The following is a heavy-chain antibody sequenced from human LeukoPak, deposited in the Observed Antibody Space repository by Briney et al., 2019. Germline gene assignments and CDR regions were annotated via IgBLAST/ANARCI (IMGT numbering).Heavy chain of an antibody. D-gene: IGHD2-2*01. V-gene: IGHV3-11*06. CDR3: ARDCSSTSCYSSHGMDV. CDR1: GFTFSDYY. J-gene: IGHJ6*04. Sequence: GGSLRLSCAASGFTFSDYYMSWIRQAPGKGLEWVSYISSSSSYTNYADSVKGRFTISRDNAKNSLCLQMNSLRAEDTAVYYCARDCSSTSCYSSHGMDVWGKGTTVTVSS. CDR2: ISSSSSYT.